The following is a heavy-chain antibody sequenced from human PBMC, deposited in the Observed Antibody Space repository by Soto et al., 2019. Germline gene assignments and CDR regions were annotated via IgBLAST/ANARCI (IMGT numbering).Heavy chain of an antibody. CDR2: VYYSGST. V-gene: IGHV4-39*01. CDR3: VGLGGMATMSVYLDY. D-gene: IGHD3-16*01. CDR1: GGSVSSSSYY. Sequence: QLQLQESGPGLVKPSETLSLTCTVSGGSVSSSSYYWGWVRQPPGKGLEWIGSVYYSGSTYYNPSLDGLFTVSVDTAETRVSLKLMSLSAAATAVYSCVGLGGMATMSVYLDYLCQGALGTGSA. J-gene: IGHJ4*02.